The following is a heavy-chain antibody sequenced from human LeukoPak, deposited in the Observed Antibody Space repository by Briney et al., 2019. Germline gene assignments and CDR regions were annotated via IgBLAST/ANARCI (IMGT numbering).Heavy chain of an antibody. V-gene: IGHV5-51*01. CDR2: IYPGDSET. D-gene: IGHD2-15*01. Sequence: GESLKISCKGSGHSFTNFWIGWVRQMAGKGLEWMGIIYPGDSETRYSPSFQGQVTISADKSTNTAYLQWSSLKAPDTAMYYCARLGFGYCSDSGCYSYYFDYWGQGTLVTVSS. J-gene: IGHJ4*02. CDR1: GHSFTNFW. CDR3: ARLGFGYCSDSGCYSYYFDY.